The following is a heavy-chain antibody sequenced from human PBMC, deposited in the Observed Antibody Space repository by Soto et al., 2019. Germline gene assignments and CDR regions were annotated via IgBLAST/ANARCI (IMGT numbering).Heavy chain of an antibody. D-gene: IGHD2-2*01. Sequence: VESLKISCNGSGYSFTSYWIGWVRQMPWKGLEWMGIIYPGDSDTRYSPSFQGQVAISADKSISTAYLQWNSLKASDTAMYYCARHYCSSTSCYPAYYYYYGMDVWGQGTTVTVSS. CDR1: GYSFTSYW. J-gene: IGHJ6*02. V-gene: IGHV5-51*01. CDR2: IYPGDSDT. CDR3: ARHYCSSTSCYPAYYYYYGMDV.